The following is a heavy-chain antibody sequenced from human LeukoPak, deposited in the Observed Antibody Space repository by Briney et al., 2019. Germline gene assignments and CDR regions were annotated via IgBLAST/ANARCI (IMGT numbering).Heavy chain of an antibody. J-gene: IGHJ4*02. CDR1: GFTFSSYA. D-gene: IGHD6-13*01. CDR3: ARAGSGYTSPSDY. CDR2: ISSSSLYI. V-gene: IGHV3-21*01. Sequence: PGGSLRLSCAASGFTFSSYAMSWVRQAPGKGLEWVSSISSSSLYIYYGDSVKGRFTISRDNAKHSVYLQMNRLRAEDTAVYYCARAGSGYTSPSDYWGQGTLVTVSS.